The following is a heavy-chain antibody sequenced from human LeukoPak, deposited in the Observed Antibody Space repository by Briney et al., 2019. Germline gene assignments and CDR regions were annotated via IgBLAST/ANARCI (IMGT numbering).Heavy chain of an antibody. J-gene: IGHJ3*02. CDR3: ARDLRYFDWNDAFDI. Sequence: PSETLSLTCAVSGGSISSSNWWSWVRQPPGKGLEWIGEIYHSGRTNYNPSLKSRVTISVDKSKNQFSLKLSSVTAADTAVYYCARDLRYFDWNDAFDIWGQGTMVTVSS. D-gene: IGHD3-9*01. CDR2: IYHSGRT. CDR1: GGSISSSNW. V-gene: IGHV4-4*02.